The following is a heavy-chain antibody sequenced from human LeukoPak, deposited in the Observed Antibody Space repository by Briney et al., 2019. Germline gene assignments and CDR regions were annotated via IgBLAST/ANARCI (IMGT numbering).Heavy chain of an antibody. Sequence: SETLSLTCAVYGGSFSGYYWSWIRQPPGRGLEWIGEINHSGSTNYNPSLKSRVTISINTSKNQFSLKLSSVTAADTAVYYCARRNGQDIVATFRRRYYFDYWGQGTQVTVSS. V-gene: IGHV4-34*01. CDR1: GGSFSGYY. D-gene: IGHD5-12*01. CDR2: INHSGST. CDR3: ARRNGQDIVATFRRRYYFDY. J-gene: IGHJ4*02.